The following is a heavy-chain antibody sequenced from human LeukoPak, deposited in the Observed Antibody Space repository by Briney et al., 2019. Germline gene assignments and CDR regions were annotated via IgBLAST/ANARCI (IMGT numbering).Heavy chain of an antibody. CDR1: GYTFTNYG. D-gene: IGHD3-9*01. CDR2: ISAYNGNT. CDR3: ARETGSYKGNYFDY. Sequence: GASVKVSYKSSGYTFTNYGISWVRQAPGQGLEWMGLISAYNGNTNYAQKLQGRVTMTTDTSTSTAYMEVRSLSSDDTAVYYCARETGSYKGNYFDYWGQGTLVTVSS. J-gene: IGHJ4*02. V-gene: IGHV1-18*04.